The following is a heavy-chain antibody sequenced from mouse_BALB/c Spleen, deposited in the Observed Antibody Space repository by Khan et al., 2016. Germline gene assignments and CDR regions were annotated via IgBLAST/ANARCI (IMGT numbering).Heavy chain of an antibody. D-gene: IGHD1-3*01. CDR1: GYSITSDYA. V-gene: IGHV3-2*02. Sequence: EVQLQESGPGLVKPSQSLSLTCTVTGYSITSDYAWNWIRQFPGNKLEWMGYISYSGSTSYNPSLKSRISLTRDTSKNQFFLQLNSVTTEDKATYYCASGRYMYPFAYWGQGTLVTVSA. J-gene: IGHJ3*01. CDR3: ASGRYMYPFAY. CDR2: ISYSGST.